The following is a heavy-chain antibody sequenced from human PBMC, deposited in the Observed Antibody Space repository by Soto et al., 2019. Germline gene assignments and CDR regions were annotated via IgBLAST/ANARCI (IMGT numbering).Heavy chain of an antibody. V-gene: IGHV6-1*01. Sequence: SQTLSLTCAISEDSVSSNSAACNWIRQSPSRGLEWLGRTYYRSKWYNDYAVSVKSRININPDTSKNEFSLQLNSVTPEDTAVYYCAGERDESCDYWGQGTLVTVSS. J-gene: IGHJ4*02. CDR1: EDSVSSNSAA. CDR3: AGERDESCDY. CDR2: TYYRSKWYN.